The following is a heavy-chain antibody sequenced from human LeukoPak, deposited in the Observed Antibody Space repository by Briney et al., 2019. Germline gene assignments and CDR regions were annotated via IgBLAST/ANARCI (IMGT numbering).Heavy chain of an antibody. CDR2: IRYDGSNK. Sequence: GGPLRLSCAASGFTFSSYGMHWVRQAPGKGLEWVAFIRYDGSNKYYADSVKGRFTISRDNSKNTLYLQMNSLRAEDTAVYYCTKDYKDYYDSSGYDYWGQGTLVTVSS. V-gene: IGHV3-30*02. CDR1: GFTFSSYG. CDR3: TKDYKDYYDSSGYDY. J-gene: IGHJ4*02. D-gene: IGHD3-22*01.